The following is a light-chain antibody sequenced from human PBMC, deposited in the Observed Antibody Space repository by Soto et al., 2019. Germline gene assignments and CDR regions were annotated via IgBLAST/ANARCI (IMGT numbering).Light chain of an antibody. CDR1: SSNIGNNH. CDR3: GSWDRSLRGWV. Sequence: QSVLSQSPSASGTPGQRVTISCSGSSSNIGNNHVSWYQHLPGTAPKVLIYDNNKRPSGIPDRFSGSKSATSATLDITGLQTGDEADYYCGSWDRSLRGWVFGGGTKLTVL. J-gene: IGLJ3*02. CDR2: DNN. V-gene: IGLV1-51*01.